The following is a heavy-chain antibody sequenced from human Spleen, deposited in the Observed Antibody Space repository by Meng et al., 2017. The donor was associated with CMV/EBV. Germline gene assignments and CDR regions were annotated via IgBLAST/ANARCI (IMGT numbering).Heavy chain of an antibody. CDR3: AKEGVGYCSSTSCSNWFDP. Sequence: SSKSMNWFRQAPGKGLAWVSLISGSSSYIYYADSVKGRFTISRDIAKNSLSLQMNSLRVEDTAVYYCAKEGVGYCSSTSCSNWFDPWGQGTLVTVSS. CDR2: ISGSSSYI. J-gene: IGHJ5*02. CDR1: SSKS. D-gene: IGHD2-2*01. V-gene: IGHV3-21*04.